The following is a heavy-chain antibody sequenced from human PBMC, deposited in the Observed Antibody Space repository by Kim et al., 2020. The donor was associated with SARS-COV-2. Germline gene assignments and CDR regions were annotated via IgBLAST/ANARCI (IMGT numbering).Heavy chain of an antibody. Sequence: SETLSLTCTVSGGSVSSGSYYWSWIRQPPGKGLEWIGYIYYSGSTNYNPSLKSRVTISVDTSKNQFSLKLTSVTAADTAVYYCARDGVRSIVGATPYPKDAFDIWGQGTMVTVSS. CDR3: ARDGVRSIVGATPYPKDAFDI. V-gene: IGHV4-61*01. J-gene: IGHJ3*02. CDR2: IYYSGST. D-gene: IGHD1-26*01. CDR1: GGSVSSGSYY.